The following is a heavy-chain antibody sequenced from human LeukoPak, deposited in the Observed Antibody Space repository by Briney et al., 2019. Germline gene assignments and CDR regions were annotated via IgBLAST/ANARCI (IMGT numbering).Heavy chain of an antibody. CDR3: ARRAFGGVIAANWFDP. V-gene: IGHV4-39*01. Sequence: PSETLSLTCTVSGGSISSSSYYWGWIRQPPGKGLEWIGSIYYSGSTYYNPSLKSRVTISVDTSKNQFSLKLSSVTAAGTAVYYCARRAFGGVIAANWFDPWGQGTLVTVSS. CDR2: IYYSGST. CDR1: GGSISSSSYY. D-gene: IGHD3-16*02. J-gene: IGHJ5*02.